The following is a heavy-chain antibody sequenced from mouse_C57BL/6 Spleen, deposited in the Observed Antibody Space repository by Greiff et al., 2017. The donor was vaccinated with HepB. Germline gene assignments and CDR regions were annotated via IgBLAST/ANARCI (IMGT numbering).Heavy chain of an antibody. CDR1: GFTFSSYT. CDR2: ISGGGGNT. V-gene: IGHV5-9*01. D-gene: IGHD3-3*01. J-gene: IGHJ4*01. CDR3: ARDWAGTYAMDY. Sequence: EVQLVESGGGLVKPGGSLKLSCAASGFTFSSYTMSWVRQTPEKRLEWVATISGGGGNTYYPASVKGRFTISRDNAKNTLYLQMSSLRSEDTALYYCARDWAGTYAMDYWGQGTSVTVSS.